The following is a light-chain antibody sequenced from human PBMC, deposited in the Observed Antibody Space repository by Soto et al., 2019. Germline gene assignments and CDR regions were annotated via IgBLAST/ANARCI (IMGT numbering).Light chain of an antibody. V-gene: IGLV1-51*02. CDR1: SSNIGNNY. CDR3: GTWDSSLSAVV. CDR2: ENN. J-gene: IGLJ2*01. Sequence: QSVLTQPPSVSAAPGRKVTISCSGYSSNIGNNYVSWYQQLPGTAPKLLIYENNKRPSGIPDRFSGSKSGTSATLGITGLQTGDEADYYCGTWDSSLSAVVFGGGTKLTVL.